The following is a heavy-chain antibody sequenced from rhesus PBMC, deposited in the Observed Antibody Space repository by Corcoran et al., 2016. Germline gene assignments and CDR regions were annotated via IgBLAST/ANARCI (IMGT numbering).Heavy chain of an antibody. D-gene: IGHD3-16*01. CDR3: AREVTIVVVIHYFDY. V-gene: IGHV4-127*01. CDR1: GSSISSGYG. Sequence: QVQLQESGPGLVKPSETLSLTCAVSGSSISSGYGWSWIRQPPGTGQPWIGYIGGSSGSTNDNPSLKSRVTISKDTSKNQFSLKLSSVTAADTAVYYCAREVTIVVVIHYFDYWGQGVLVTVSS. J-gene: IGHJ4*01. CDR2: IGGSSGST.